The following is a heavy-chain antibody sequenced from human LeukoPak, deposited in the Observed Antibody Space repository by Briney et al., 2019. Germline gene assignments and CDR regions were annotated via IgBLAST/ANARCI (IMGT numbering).Heavy chain of an antibody. CDR3: ARVLSGWIHDAFDI. CDR2: INHSGST. V-gene: IGHV4-34*01. Sequence: PSETLSLTCAVYGGSFSGYYWSWIRQPPGKGLEWIGEINHSGSTNYNPSLKSRVTISVDTSKNQFSLKLSSVTAADTAVYYCARVLSGWIHDAFDIWGQGTMVTVSS. CDR1: GGSFSGYY. D-gene: IGHD6-19*01. J-gene: IGHJ3*02.